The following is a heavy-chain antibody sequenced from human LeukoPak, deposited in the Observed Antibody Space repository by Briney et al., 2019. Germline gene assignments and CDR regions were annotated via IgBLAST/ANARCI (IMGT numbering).Heavy chain of an antibody. D-gene: IGHD4-11*01. V-gene: IGHV3-33*06. J-gene: IGHJ4*02. CDR1: GFTFSSYG. CDR2: IWYDGSNK. Sequence: GGSLRLSCAASGFTFSSYGMHWVRQAPGKGLEWVAVIWYDGSNKYYADSVKGRFTISRDNSKNTLYLQMNSLRAEDTAVYYCAKDLTNLIYDFSHPRGFDCWGRGTLVTVSS. CDR3: AKDLTNLIYDFSHPRGFDC.